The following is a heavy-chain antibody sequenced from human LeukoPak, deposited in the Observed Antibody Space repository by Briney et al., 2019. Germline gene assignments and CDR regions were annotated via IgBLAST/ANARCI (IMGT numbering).Heavy chain of an antibody. D-gene: IGHD3-9*01. CDR2: ISRSGGST. V-gene: IGHV3-64*04. CDR1: GFTFSSFA. J-gene: IGHJ6*02. Sequence: GGSLRLSCSASGFTFSSFAMHWVRQAPGKGLEYVAAISRSGGSTYYADSVKGRFTISRDNSKNTLYLQMNSLRAEDTAVYYCAKGTSGRTYDILTGYGHGMDVWGQGTTVTVSS. CDR3: AKGTSGRTYDILTGYGHGMDV.